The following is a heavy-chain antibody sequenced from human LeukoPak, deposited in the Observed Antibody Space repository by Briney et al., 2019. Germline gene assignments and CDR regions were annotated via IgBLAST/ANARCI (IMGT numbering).Heavy chain of an antibody. V-gene: IGHV4-39*01. J-gene: IGHJ6*03. CDR1: GGSISDTSHS. D-gene: IGHD5-18*01. CDR2: IYYSGTT. Sequence: SETLSLTCTVSGGSISDTSHSWGWIRQPPGEGLEWIGSIYYSGTTYYNPSLNSRVTISVDTSKNQFSLELSFVTAADTALYYCARHTYTYAKYYYMDVWGKGTTVTVSS. CDR3: ARHTYTYAKYYYMDV.